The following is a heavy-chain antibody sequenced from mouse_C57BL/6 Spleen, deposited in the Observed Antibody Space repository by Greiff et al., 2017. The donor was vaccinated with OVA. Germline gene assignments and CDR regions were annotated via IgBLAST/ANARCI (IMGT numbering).Heavy chain of an antibody. CDR3: ARGDGYYHYLDY. Sequence: QVQLKQSGAELVKPGASVKMSCKASGYTFTTYPIEWMKQNHGKSLEWIGNFHPYNDDTKYNEKFKGKATLTVEKSSSTVYLELSRLTSDDSAVYDCARGDGYYHYLDYWGQGTTLTVSS. CDR1: GYTFTTYP. CDR2: FHPYNDDT. J-gene: IGHJ2*01. D-gene: IGHD2-3*01. V-gene: IGHV1-47*01.